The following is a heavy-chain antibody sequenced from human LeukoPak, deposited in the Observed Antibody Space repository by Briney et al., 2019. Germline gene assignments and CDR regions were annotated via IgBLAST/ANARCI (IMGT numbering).Heavy chain of an antibody. Sequence: ASVKVSCKASGYTFTSYGISWVRQAPGHGLEWMGWISAYNGNTNYAQKLQGRVTMTTGTSTSTAYMELRSLRSDDTAVYYCARYCSSTSCYVGDYFDFWGQGTLVTVSS. J-gene: IGHJ4*02. CDR1: GYTFTSYG. CDR3: ARYCSSTSCYVGDYFDF. V-gene: IGHV1-18*01. D-gene: IGHD2-2*01. CDR2: ISAYNGNT.